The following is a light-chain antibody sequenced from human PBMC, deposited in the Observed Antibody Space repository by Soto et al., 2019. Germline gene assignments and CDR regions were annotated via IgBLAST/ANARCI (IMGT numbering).Light chain of an antibody. J-gene: IGKJ1*01. CDR1: QTVSSN. Sequence: EIVMTQSPATMSVSPGERATLSCRASQTVSSNLAWYQQNPGQAPMLLIYGTSTRATGIPPKFSGIGAGTEFPLTISRLQSEDFEAYFCQQYDNWPRTFGQGTKVEIK. V-gene: IGKV3-15*01. CDR3: QQYDNWPRT. CDR2: GTS.